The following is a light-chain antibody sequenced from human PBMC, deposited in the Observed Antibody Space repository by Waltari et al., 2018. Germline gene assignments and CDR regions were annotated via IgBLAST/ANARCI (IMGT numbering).Light chain of an antibody. J-gene: IGKJ2*01. Sequence: DIQMTQSPSSLSASVGDRVTITCRASQSISSYLNWYPQKPGKAPKLLIYAASSLQSGVPSRFSGSGSGTDFTLTISSLQPEDFATYYCQQSYNTPQTFGQGTKVEIK. CDR1: QSISSY. V-gene: IGKV1-39*01. CDR2: AAS. CDR3: QQSYNTPQT.